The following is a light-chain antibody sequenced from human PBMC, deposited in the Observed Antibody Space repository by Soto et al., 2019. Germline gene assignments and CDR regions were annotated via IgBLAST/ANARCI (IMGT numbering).Light chain of an antibody. J-gene: IGKJ1*01. CDR1: QSVSSN. CDR3: QQYNNWPPWT. V-gene: IGKV3-15*01. CDR2: GAS. Sequence: EIVMTQSPVTRSVSPGERVTLSCRASQSVSSNLAWYQQKPGQAPRLLIYGASTRATGIPARFSGSGSGTEFTLTISSLQSEDIAVYYCQQYNNWPPWTFGQGTKVDIK.